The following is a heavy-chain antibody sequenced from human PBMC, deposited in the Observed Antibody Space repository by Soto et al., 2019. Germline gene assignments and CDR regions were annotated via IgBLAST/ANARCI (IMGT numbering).Heavy chain of an antibody. CDR3: ARVRDDYVWGSYRLYYFDY. J-gene: IGHJ4*02. V-gene: IGHV4-34*01. D-gene: IGHD3-16*02. Sequence: PSETLSLTCAVYGGSFSGYYWSWIRQPPGKGLEWIGEINHSGSTNCNPSLKSRVTISVDTSKNQFSLKLSSVTAADTAVYCCARVRDDYVWGSYRLYYFDYWGQGTLVTVSS. CDR1: GGSFSGYY. CDR2: INHSGST.